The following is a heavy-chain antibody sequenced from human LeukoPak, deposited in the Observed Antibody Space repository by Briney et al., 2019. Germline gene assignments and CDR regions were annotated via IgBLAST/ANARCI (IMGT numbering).Heavy chain of an antibody. CDR2: MNPRGGST. Sequence: ASVKVSCKASGYSFNSYYMHWVRQAPGQGLEWMGGMNPRGGSTRNAQMFQGRVTMTIDTSTSTVYMELNSLRAEDTAVHYCARLRGARSRDILTGYSLPRGYYFDYWGQGTLVTVSS. D-gene: IGHD3-9*01. CDR3: ARLRGARSRDILTGYSLPRGYYFDY. V-gene: IGHV1-46*02. CDR1: GYSFNSYY. J-gene: IGHJ4*02.